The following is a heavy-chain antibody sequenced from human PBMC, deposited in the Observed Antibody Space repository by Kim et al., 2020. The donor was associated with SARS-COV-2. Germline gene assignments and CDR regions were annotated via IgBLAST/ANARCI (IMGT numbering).Heavy chain of an antibody. CDR1: GYTFTSYY. CDR3: ARGPNTGSFGF. V-gene: IGHV1-3*01. Sequence: ASVKVSCKASGYTFTSYYIHWMSQAPGHRHEWVAWINPDNGDTRLSQNFQDRVTITRDTYASTIYMDLSSLKSEDTAMYYCARGPNTGSFGFWGQGTLVTVSS. J-gene: IGHJ4*02. D-gene: IGHD1-1*01. CDR2: INPDNGDT.